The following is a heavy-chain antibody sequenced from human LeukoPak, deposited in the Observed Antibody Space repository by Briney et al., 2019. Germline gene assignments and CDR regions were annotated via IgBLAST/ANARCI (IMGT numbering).Heavy chain of an antibody. CDR1: GFTLGDYV. V-gene: IGHV3-23*01. D-gene: IGHD6-13*01. CDR2: ISGSGGST. CDR3: AKASRDIPAAGPSGYYFDY. Sequence: GGSLRLSCTASGFTLGDYVMSWDRQAPGKGLEWVSAISGSGGSTYYADSVKGRFTISRDNSKNTLYLQMNSLRAEDTAIYYCAKASRDIPAAGPSGYYFDYWGQGTLVTVSS. J-gene: IGHJ4*02.